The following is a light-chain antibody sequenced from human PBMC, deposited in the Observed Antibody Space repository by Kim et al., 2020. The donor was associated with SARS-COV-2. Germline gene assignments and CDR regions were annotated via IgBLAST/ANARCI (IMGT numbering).Light chain of an antibody. CDR3: AAWDDSLSGGRV. V-gene: IGLV1-47*01. Sequence: QSVLTQPPSASGTPGQRVTISCSGSSSNIGSNYVYWYQQLPGTAPKLLIYRNNQRPSGVPDRFSGSKSGTSASLAISGLRSEDEADYYCAAWDDSLSGGRVFGGVTQLTVL. CDR2: RNN. J-gene: IGLJ3*02. CDR1: SSNIGSNY.